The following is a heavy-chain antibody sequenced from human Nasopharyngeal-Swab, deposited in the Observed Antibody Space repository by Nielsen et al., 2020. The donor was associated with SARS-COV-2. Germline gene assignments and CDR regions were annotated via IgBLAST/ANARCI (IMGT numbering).Heavy chain of an antibody. Sequence: SQTLSLPCVISGDSVSNNGATWNWIRQSPSRGLEWLGRTYYRSKWKSDYAVSVTSRLTINPDTSKNQFSQQLSSVTPEDTAIYYCARGGVYYYGMDVWGQGTTVTVSS. CDR1: GDSVSNNGAT. CDR3: ARGGVYYYGMDV. J-gene: IGHJ6*02. CDR2: TYYRSKWKS. D-gene: IGHD6-25*01. V-gene: IGHV6-1*01.